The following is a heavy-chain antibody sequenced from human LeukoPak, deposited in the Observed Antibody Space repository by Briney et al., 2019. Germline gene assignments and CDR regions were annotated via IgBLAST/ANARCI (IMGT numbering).Heavy chain of an antibody. Sequence: GASVKVSCKGSGYTFTSYGFSWVRQAPGQGLEWMGWISAYNGNTNYAQKLQGRVTMTIDTSTSTAYMELRSLRSDDTAVYYRARVTGLTGYYSTYFDYWGQGTLVTLSS. CDR2: ISAYNGNT. V-gene: IGHV1-18*01. CDR3: ARVTGLTGYYSTYFDY. D-gene: IGHD3-9*01. CDR1: GYTFTSYG. J-gene: IGHJ4*02.